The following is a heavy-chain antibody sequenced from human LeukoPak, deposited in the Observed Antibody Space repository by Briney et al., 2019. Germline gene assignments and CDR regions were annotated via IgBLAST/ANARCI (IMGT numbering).Heavy chain of an antibody. V-gene: IGHV3-48*04. D-gene: IGHD3-9*01. CDR2: ISSSGNST. J-gene: IGHJ3*02. Sequence: PGGSLRLSCAASGFSFSSYNMNWVRQAPGKGLEWVSYISSSGNSTYYSDSVRGRFTISRDNAKNSLHLQMNSLRAEDTAVYYCARALQNPSYYDILTGPRAFDIWGQGTMVTVSS. CDR1: GFSFSSYN. CDR3: ARALQNPSYYDILTGPRAFDI.